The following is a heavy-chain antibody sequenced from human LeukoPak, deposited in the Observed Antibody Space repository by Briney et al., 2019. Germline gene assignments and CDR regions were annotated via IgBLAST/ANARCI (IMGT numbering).Heavy chain of an antibody. D-gene: IGHD4-23*01. V-gene: IGHV4-59*08. CDR3: ARHTGTVVDY. CDR1: GGSVSSYY. Sequence: SETLSLTCSVSGGSVSSYYWSWIRQPPGKGLEWIGYVYYTGSTNYNPSLKSRVTMFEDKSKNQFSLRLYSVTVADTAVYYCARHTGTVVDYWGQGTLVTVSS. J-gene: IGHJ4*02. CDR2: VYYTGST.